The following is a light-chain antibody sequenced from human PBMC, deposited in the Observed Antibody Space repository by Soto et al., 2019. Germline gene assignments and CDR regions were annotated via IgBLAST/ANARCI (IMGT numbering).Light chain of an antibody. CDR3: QQLNTYPYT. Sequence: DIQLTQSPSFLSASVGDRVTLTCRASQGINSHLAWFQQKPGKAPNLLIYAASASQSGVPSRFSGSGSGTEFTLTISSLQPEDFATYYCQQLNTYPYTFGQGTKLEIK. V-gene: IGKV1-9*01. CDR1: QGINSH. CDR2: AAS. J-gene: IGKJ2*01.